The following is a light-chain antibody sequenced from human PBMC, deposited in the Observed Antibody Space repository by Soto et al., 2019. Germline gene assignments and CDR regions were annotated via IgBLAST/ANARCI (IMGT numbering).Light chain of an antibody. J-gene: IGKJ1*01. CDR2: KAS. CDR1: QTISSW. CDR3: QHCNSTYTPRT. V-gene: IGKV1-5*03. Sequence: DIQMTQSPSTLSGSVGDRVTITCRASQTISSWLAWYQQKPGKAPKLLIYKASTLKSGVPSRFSGSGSGTEFTLTISSLQPDDFATYYCQHCNSTYTPRTFGQGTKVDIK.